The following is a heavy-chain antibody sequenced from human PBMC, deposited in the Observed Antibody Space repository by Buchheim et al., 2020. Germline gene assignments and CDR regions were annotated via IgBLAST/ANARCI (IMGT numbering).Heavy chain of an antibody. CDR1: GYTFSRYE. Sequence: QVQLVQSGAEMKKPGASVRVSCKTSGYTFSRYEINWVRQAPGQGLEWMGFMNPDSGTTAYAEKFKARITLTRDTSTTTAYMDLRGLTSADTAVYYCARGGDSVFWGQGTL. V-gene: IGHV1-8*01. J-gene: IGHJ4*02. D-gene: IGHD7-27*01. CDR3: ARGGDSVF. CDR2: MNPDSGTT.